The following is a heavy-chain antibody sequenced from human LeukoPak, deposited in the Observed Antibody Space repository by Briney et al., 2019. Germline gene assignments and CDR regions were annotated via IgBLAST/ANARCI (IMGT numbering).Heavy chain of an antibody. J-gene: IGHJ4*02. V-gene: IGHV3-30*04. CDR3: ARAYGDSGY. Sequence: GGSLRLSCAASGFTFSSYAMHWVRQAPGKGLEWVAVISYDGSNKYYADSVKGRFTISRDNSKNTLYLQMNSLRAEDTAVYYCARAYGDSGYWGQGTLVTVSS. D-gene: IGHD4-17*01. CDR2: ISYDGSNK. CDR1: GFTFSSYA.